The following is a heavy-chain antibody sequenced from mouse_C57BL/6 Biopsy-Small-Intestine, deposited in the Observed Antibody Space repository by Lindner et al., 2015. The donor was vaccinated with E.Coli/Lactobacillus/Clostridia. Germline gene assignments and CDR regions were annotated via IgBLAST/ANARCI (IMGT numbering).Heavy chain of an antibody. V-gene: IGHV1-84*02. CDR1: GYTFTTYA. CDR2: INAASGDT. D-gene: IGHD2-1*01. J-gene: IGHJ1*01. Sequence: SVKVSCKASGYTFTTYAVHWVRQAPGHRLEWMGWINAASGDTKYSEKFQGRITITRDTSASTAYMELSSLRSEDTAVYYCARDRVSWDYFYYYGMDVWGRGTTVTVSS. CDR3: ARDRVSWDYFYYYGMDV.